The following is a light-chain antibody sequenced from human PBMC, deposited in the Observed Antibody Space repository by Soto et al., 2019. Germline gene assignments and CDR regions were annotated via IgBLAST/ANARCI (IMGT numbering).Light chain of an antibody. J-gene: IGKJ2*01. CDR3: QQYSSSLMYT. Sequence: EIVLTQSPGTLSLSPGERATLSCRASQSVGNNYLAWYQQKPGQAPRLLIYGASSRATGIPDRFSGSGSGTDFTITISRLEPEDFAVYYCQQYSSSLMYTFGQGTKLEIK. CDR1: QSVGNNY. V-gene: IGKV3-20*01. CDR2: GAS.